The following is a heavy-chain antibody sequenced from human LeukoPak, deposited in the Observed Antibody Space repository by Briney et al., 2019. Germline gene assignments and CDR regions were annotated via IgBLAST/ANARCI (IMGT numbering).Heavy chain of an antibody. D-gene: IGHD2-8*01. V-gene: IGHV1-2*02. CDR2: INPNTGDT. Sequence: ASVTVSCKASGYTFTGYYMHWVRQAPGQGLEWMGWINPNTGDTIYAQKFQDRVTLTRDTPISTAYMELSRLTSDDTALYYCAIHLMLPSYDYWGQGSLVTVSS. CDR3: AIHLMLPSYDY. CDR1: GYTFTGYY. J-gene: IGHJ4*02.